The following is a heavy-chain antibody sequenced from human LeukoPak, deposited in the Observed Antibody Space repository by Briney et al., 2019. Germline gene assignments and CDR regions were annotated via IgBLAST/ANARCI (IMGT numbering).Heavy chain of an antibody. CDR3: ARWPSKIVVDY. D-gene: IGHD3-22*01. CDR2: ISGSGGST. J-gene: IGHJ4*02. CDR1: GFTFSSYA. Sequence: GGSLSLSCAASGFTFSSYAMSWVRQAPGKGLEWVSAISGSGGSTYYADSVKGRFTISRDNSKNTLYLQMNSLRAEDTPVHYCARWPSKIVVDYWGQGTLVTVSS. V-gene: IGHV3-23*01.